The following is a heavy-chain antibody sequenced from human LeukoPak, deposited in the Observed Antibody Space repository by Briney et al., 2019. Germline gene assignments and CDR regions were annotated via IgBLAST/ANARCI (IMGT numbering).Heavy chain of an antibody. CDR3: ARDGGGGLDY. CDR1: GFTFSNYN. J-gene: IGHJ4*02. D-gene: IGHD2-15*01. Sequence: GGSLRLSCAASGFTFSNYNMNWVRQAPGKGLEWVSCIGISSNYIYYPDSVKGRFTISRDNAKNSLYLQMNSLRAEDTAVYYCARDGGGGLDYWGQGTLVTVSS. V-gene: IGHV3-21*01. CDR2: IGISSNYI.